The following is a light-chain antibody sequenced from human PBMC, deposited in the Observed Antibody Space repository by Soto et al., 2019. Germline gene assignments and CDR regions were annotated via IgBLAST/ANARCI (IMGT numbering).Light chain of an antibody. CDR2: DAS. CDR1: QSVSNY. J-gene: IGKJ5*01. Sequence: EIVLTQSPGTLSLSPGERATLSCSASQSVSNYLAWYQQKPGQAPRLLIYDASNRATDIPARFSGSGPGTDYTPTITRLEYEDFAVYFCQERSNATAFTFGQGTRLEIK. V-gene: IGKV3-11*01. CDR3: QERSNATAFT.